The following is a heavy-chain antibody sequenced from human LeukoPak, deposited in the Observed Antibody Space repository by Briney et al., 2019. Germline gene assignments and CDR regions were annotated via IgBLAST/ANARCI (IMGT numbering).Heavy chain of an antibody. V-gene: IGHV1-69*13. CDR3: ARVRYSSSPFDY. Sequence: SVKASCKASGGTFSSYAISWVRQAPGQGLEWMGGIIPIFGTANYTQKFQGRVTITADESTSTAYMELSSLRSEDTAVYYCARVRYSSSPFDYWGQGTLVTVSS. CDR1: GGTFSSYA. J-gene: IGHJ4*02. D-gene: IGHD6-6*01. CDR2: IIPIFGTA.